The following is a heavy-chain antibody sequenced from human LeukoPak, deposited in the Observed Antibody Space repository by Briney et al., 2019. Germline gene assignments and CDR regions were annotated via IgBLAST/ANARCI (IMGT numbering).Heavy chain of an antibody. CDR2: IYPRDSDT. J-gene: IGHJ4*02. Sequence: GESLKISCKASGYTFTHQWIGWVRQMSGSGLEWMGIIYPRDSDTIYSPSFQGHVTISADTSINTAYLEWSSLEASDTAIYYCARHLDVIGAIWGQGTLVTVSS. CDR3: ARHLDVIGAI. D-gene: IGHD3/OR15-3a*01. V-gene: IGHV5-51*01. CDR1: GYTFTHQW.